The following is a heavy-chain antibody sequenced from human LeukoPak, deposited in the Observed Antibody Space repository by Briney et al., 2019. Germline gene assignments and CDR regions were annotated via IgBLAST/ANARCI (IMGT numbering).Heavy chain of an antibody. J-gene: IGHJ3*02. Sequence: SETLSLTCTVSGASISSSYWSWIRQPAGKGLEWIGRIDTSGGTNYNPSLKSRVTMSVDTSKNQFSLRLSSVTAADTAVYYCAREQNILTGYSTFHDAFDIWGQGTMVTVPS. CDR3: AREQNILTGYSTFHDAFDI. CDR1: GASISSSY. V-gene: IGHV4-4*07. D-gene: IGHD3-9*01. CDR2: IDTSGGT.